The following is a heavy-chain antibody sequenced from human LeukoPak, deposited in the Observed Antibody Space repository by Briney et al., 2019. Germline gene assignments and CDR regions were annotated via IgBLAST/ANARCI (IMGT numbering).Heavy chain of an antibody. J-gene: IGHJ4*02. CDR1: GGSISSGGYS. D-gene: IGHD3-9*01. CDR3: ARGYYDILTGYYSPTFDY. Sequence: SETLSLTCAVSGGSISSGGYSWSWIRQPPGKGLEWIGYIYHSGSTYYNPSLKSRVTISVDRSKNQFSLKLSSVTAADTAVYYCARGYYDILTGYYSPTFDYWGQGTLVTVSS. V-gene: IGHV4-30-2*01. CDR2: IYHSGST.